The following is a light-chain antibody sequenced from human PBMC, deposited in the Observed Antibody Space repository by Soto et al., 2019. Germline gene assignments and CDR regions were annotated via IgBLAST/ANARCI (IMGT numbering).Light chain of an antibody. Sequence: QSVLTQPPSASGTPGQRVTISCSGSSSNIGSNYVYWYQQLPGMAPKLLIYRNNQRPSGVPDRFSGSKSGTSASLAISGLRSEDEADYYCAAWDDSLVVFGGGTKVTVL. CDR2: RNN. V-gene: IGLV1-47*01. J-gene: IGLJ2*01. CDR3: AAWDDSLVV. CDR1: SSNIGSNY.